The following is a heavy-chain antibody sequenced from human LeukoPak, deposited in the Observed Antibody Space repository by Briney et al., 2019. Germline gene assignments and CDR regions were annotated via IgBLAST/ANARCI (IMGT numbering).Heavy chain of an antibody. V-gene: IGHV3-23*01. CDR3: AKTVWQQLVVGAFDI. D-gene: IGHD6-13*01. CDR1: GFTFSSYA. Sequence: PGGSLRLSCAASGFTFSSYAMSWVRQAPGKGLELVSAISGSGGSTYYADSVKGRFTISRDNSKNTLYLQMNSLRAEDTAVYYCAKTVWQQLVVGAFDIWGQGTMVTVSS. J-gene: IGHJ3*02. CDR2: ISGSGGST.